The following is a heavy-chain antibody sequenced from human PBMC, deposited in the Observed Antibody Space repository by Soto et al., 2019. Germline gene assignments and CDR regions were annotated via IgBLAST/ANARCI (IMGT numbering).Heavy chain of an antibody. V-gene: IGHV6-1*01. Sequence: SQTLSLTCAISGDSVSSNSAGWNWIRQTPSRGLEWLGRTYYRSKWYYTYAVSVKSRIIIDPDTSKNQFSLQLNSVTPEDTAVYYCARGLAAPNYWGLGTLVTVSS. D-gene: IGHD6-6*01. J-gene: IGHJ4*02. CDR3: ARGLAAPNY. CDR2: TYYRSKWYY. CDR1: GDSVSSNSAG.